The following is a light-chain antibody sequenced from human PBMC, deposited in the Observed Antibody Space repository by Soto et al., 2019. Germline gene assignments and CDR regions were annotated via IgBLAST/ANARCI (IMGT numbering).Light chain of an antibody. CDR1: STNIGAGYG. CDR2: GNT. Sequence: QSVLTQPPSVSGAPGQRVSISCTGSSTNIGAGYGVHWYQQRPGTAPKLLIVGNTIRPSGVPDRFSGSKSGNTASLTISGLQAEDEADYYCCSYAGSYTYVFGTGTKLTVL. V-gene: IGLV1-40*01. J-gene: IGLJ1*01. CDR3: CSYAGSYTYV.